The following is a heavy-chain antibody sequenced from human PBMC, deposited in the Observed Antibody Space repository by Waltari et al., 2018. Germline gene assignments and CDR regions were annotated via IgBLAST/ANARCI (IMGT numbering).Heavy chain of an antibody. CDR2: LYHSGST. CDR1: GGSIRTGAYP. D-gene: IGHD3-10*01. V-gene: IGHV4-30-2*06. CDR3: ARVAMVRGVIGGRFDP. Sequence: QLQLQESGSGLVKPSPTLSLTCAVSGGSIRTGAYPWSWLRQSPGKGLEWIGYLYHSGSTYNNPSLKSRVTISVDRSKNQFSLKLKSVTAADTAVYYCARVAMVRGVIGGRFDPWGQGTLVTVSS. J-gene: IGHJ5*02.